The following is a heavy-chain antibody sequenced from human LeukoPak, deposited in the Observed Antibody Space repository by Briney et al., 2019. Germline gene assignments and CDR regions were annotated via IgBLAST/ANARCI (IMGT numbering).Heavy chain of an antibody. V-gene: IGHV3-30-3*01. D-gene: IGHD6-19*01. Sequence: GRSLRLSCAASGFTFSSYAMRWVRQAPGKGLEWVAVISYDGSNKYYADSVKGRFTISRDNSKNTLYLQMNSLRAEDTAVYYCARARGQWLADAFDIWGQGTMVTVSS. CDR1: GFTFSSYA. CDR2: ISYDGSNK. CDR3: ARARGQWLADAFDI. J-gene: IGHJ3*02.